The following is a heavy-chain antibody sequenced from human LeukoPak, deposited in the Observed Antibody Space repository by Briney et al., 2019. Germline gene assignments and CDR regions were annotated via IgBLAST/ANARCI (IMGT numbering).Heavy chain of an antibody. CDR2: LYSGGTT. Sequence: GGSLRLSCATSGFSVSDNDMSWVRQAPGKGLEWVSILYSGGTTYNADSVKGRFTISRDNSKSTLYLQMNSLRAEDTAVYYCAKDPYGFGELLWGPTAAYYDYWGQGTLVTVSS. D-gene: IGHD3-10*01. CDR1: GFSVSDND. J-gene: IGHJ4*02. V-gene: IGHV3-53*01. CDR3: AKDPYGFGELLWGPTAAYYDY.